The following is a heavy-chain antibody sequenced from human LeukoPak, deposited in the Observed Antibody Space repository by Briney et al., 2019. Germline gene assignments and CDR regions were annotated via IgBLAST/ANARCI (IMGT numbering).Heavy chain of an antibody. V-gene: IGHV3-9*01. CDR1: GFTFDDYA. J-gene: IGHJ3*02. CDR2: ISWNSGSI. D-gene: IGHD3-22*01. CDR3: AKDRSDYYDSSGYRNDAFDI. Sequence: GGSLRLSCAASGFTFDDYAMHWVRQAPGKGLEWVSGISWNSGSIGYADSVKGRFTISRDNAKNSLYLQMNSLRAEDTALYYCAKDRSDYYDSSGYRNDAFDIWGQGTVVTVSS.